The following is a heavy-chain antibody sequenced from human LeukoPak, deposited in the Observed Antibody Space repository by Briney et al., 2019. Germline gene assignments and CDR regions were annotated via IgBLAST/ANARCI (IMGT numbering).Heavy chain of an antibody. Sequence: HSGGSLRLSCAASGFTFNNYAMNWVRQAPGKGLEWVSHISPSGDNTYYADSVKGRFTISRDSSKNTLSLQMNSLRAEDTAVYYCAKIPKGGYFDSWGQGTLVTVSS. J-gene: IGHJ4*02. D-gene: IGHD2-2*01. CDR1: GFTFNNYA. CDR3: AKIPKGGYFDS. V-gene: IGHV3-23*01. CDR2: ISPSGDNT.